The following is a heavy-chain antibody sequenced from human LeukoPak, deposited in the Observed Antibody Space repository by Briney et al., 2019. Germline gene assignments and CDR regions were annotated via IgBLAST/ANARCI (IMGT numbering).Heavy chain of an antibody. D-gene: IGHD1-26*01. J-gene: IGHJ3*02. Sequence: SVKVSCKASGGTFSSYAISWVRQAPGQGLEWMGRIIPILGIANYAQKFQGRVTITADKSTSTAYMELSRLRSDDTAVYYCARFQWELVDAFDIWGQGTMVTVSS. V-gene: IGHV1-69*04. CDR2: IIPILGIA. CDR1: GGTFSSYA. CDR3: ARFQWELVDAFDI.